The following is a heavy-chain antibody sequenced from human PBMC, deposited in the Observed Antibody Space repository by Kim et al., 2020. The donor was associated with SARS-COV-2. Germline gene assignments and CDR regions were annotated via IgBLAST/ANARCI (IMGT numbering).Heavy chain of an antibody. CDR2: ISGSGGST. D-gene: IGHD6-19*01. CDR3: AKGPLGAVAGTLDY. Sequence: GGSLRLSCAASGFTFSSYAMSWVRQAPGKGLEWVSAISGSGGSTYYADSVKGRFTISRDNSKNTLYLQMNSLRAEDTAVYYCAKGPLGAVAGTLDYWGQGTLVTVSS. V-gene: IGHV3-23*01. J-gene: IGHJ4*02. CDR1: GFTFSSYA.